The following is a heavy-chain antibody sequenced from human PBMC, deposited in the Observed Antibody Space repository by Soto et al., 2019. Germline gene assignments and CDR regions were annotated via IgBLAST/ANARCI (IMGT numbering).Heavy chain of an antibody. CDR3: ARDLGSGIQLWAYDYYGMDV. V-gene: IGHV3-33*01. D-gene: IGHD5-18*01. Sequence: QVQLVESGGGVVQPGRSLRLSCAASGFTFSSYGMHWVRQAPGKGLEWVAVIWYDGSNKYYADSVKGRFTISRDNSKNTLYLQMNSLRAEDTAVYYCARDLGSGIQLWAYDYYGMDVWGQGTTVTVSS. CDR2: IWYDGSNK. CDR1: GFTFSSYG. J-gene: IGHJ6*02.